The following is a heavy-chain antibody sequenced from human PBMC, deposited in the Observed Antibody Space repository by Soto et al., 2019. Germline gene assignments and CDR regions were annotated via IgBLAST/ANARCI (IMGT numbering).Heavy chain of an antibody. D-gene: IGHD3-16*01. CDR2: IYWDDDK. CDR1: GFSLSSTRMA. V-gene: IGHV2-5*02. J-gene: IGHJ4*02. Sequence: QITLKESGPTLVKPTQTLTLTCTFSGFSLSSTRMAVGWIRQPPGKALEWLALIYWDDDKRYSPFLKSRLTIPKDTSNNQVVLTTSHMDPVDTARYYCAHIVVAGLGYYFDYWGQGTLVTVSS. CDR3: AHIVVAGLGYYFDY.